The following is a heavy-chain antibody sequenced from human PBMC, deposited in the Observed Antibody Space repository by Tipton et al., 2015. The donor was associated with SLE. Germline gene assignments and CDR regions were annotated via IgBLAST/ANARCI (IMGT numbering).Heavy chain of an antibody. D-gene: IGHD2-15*01. Sequence: LRLSCTVSGASMTGYYWSWIRQPPGKGLEWIGYIYHPGNTNYNPSLKSRLTISVDTSQNQFSLKLSSVTAADTAVYYCARDRCSGGGCYFDFWGLGALVTVSS. CDR3: ARDRCSGGGCYFDF. J-gene: IGHJ4*02. V-gene: IGHV4-59*01. CDR1: GASMTGYY. CDR2: IYHPGNT.